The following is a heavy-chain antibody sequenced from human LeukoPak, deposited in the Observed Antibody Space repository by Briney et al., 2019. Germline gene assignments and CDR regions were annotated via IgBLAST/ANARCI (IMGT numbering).Heavy chain of an antibody. CDR3: ARTTTMDRGVIIDFDY. CDR2: IYYSGST. J-gene: IGHJ4*02. D-gene: IGHD3-10*01. Sequence: SETLSLTCTVSGGSISSYYWSWIRQPPGKGLEWIGYIYYSGSTNYNPSLKSRVTISVDTSKNQYSLKLSDVTAADTAVYYCARTTTMDRGVIIDFDYWVRGTLVTVSS. CDR1: GGSISSYY. V-gene: IGHV4-59*01.